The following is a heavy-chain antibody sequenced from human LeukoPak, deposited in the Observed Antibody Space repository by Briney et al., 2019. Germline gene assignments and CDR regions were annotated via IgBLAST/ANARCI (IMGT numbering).Heavy chain of an antibody. J-gene: IGHJ4*02. V-gene: IGHV3-7*01. Sequence: GSLRLSCAASRFTFSSYWMSWVRQAPGKGLEWVANIKQDGSEKYYVDSVKGSFTISRDNSKNTLYLQMNSLRAEDTAVYYCARESDSSGYFDYWGQGTLVTVSS. CDR3: ARESDSSGYFDY. CDR2: IKQDGSEK. CDR1: RFTFSSYW. D-gene: IGHD3-22*01.